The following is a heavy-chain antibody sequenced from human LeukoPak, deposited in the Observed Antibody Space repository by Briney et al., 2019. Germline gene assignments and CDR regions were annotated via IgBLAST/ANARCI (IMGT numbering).Heavy chain of an antibody. Sequence: GGSLRLSCAASGFTFSSYAMSWVRQAPGKGLEWVSAISGSGGSTYYADSVKGRFTISRDNSKNTLYLQMNSLRAEDTAVYYCAKVMYYYDSSGANDAFDIWGQGTMVTVSS. CDR2: ISGSGGST. J-gene: IGHJ3*02. V-gene: IGHV3-23*01. CDR1: GFTFSSYA. D-gene: IGHD3-22*01. CDR3: AKVMYYYDSSGANDAFDI.